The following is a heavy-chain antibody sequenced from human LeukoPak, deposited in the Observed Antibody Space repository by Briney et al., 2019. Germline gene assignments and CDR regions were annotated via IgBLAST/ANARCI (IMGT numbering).Heavy chain of an antibody. CDR3: ARQSLGYVDY. CDR2: TYYRSKWSN. CDR1: GDSVSNKDAA. Sequence: SQTLSLTCAISGDSVSNKDAAWNWIRQSPSRGLEWLGRTYYRSKWSNDYAVSVKSRITINPDTPKNQFSLQLRSVTPDDTAVYYCARQSLGYVDYWGQGSRVTVSS. J-gene: IGHJ4*02. V-gene: IGHV6-1*01. D-gene: IGHD2-15*01.